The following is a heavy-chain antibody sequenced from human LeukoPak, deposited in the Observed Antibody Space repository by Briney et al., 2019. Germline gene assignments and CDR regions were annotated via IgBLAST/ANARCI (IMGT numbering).Heavy chain of an antibody. Sequence: SETLSLTCTVSGGSIGGYYWSWIRQPPGKGLEWIGRIYTSGSTNYNPSLKSRVTISVDTSKNQFSLKLSSVTAADTAVYYCAREWAAMVSYYYYYYMDVWGKGTTVTVSS. J-gene: IGHJ6*03. D-gene: IGHD5-18*01. CDR3: AREWAAMVSYYYYYYMDV. V-gene: IGHV4-4*07. CDR2: IYTSGST. CDR1: GGSIGGYY.